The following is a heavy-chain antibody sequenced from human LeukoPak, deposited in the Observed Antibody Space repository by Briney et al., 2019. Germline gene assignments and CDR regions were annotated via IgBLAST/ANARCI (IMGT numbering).Heavy chain of an antibody. V-gene: IGHV1-2*02. CDR1: GYTFTGYY. Sequence: ASVKVSCKASGYTFTGYYMHWVRQAPGQGLEWMGWINPNSGGTNYAQKFQGRVTMTTDTSTSTAYMELRSLRSDDTAVYYCARDLVGAIDAFDIWGQGTMVTVSS. CDR2: INPNSGGT. D-gene: IGHD1-26*01. J-gene: IGHJ3*02. CDR3: ARDLVGAIDAFDI.